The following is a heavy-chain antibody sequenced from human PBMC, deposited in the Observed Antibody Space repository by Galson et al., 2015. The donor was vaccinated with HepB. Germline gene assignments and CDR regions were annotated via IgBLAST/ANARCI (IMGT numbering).Heavy chain of an antibody. V-gene: IGHV5-10-1*01. J-gene: IGHJ4*02. CDR3: ARHSSITGTTPLEFFDY. CDR1: GYSFTSYW. CDR2: IDPSDSYT. D-gene: IGHD1-7*01. Sequence: QSGAEVKKPGESLKISCKGSGYSFTSYWISWVRQMPGKGLEWMGRIDPSDSYTNYSPSFQGHVTISADKSISTAYLQWSSLKASDTAMYYCARHSSITGTTPLEFFDYWGQGTLVTVSS.